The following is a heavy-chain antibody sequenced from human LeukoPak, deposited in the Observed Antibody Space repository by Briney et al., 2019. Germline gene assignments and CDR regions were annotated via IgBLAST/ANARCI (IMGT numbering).Heavy chain of an antibody. V-gene: IGHV3-7*01. CDR3: ARRSYSPSGSPY. CDR1: GFTFSDYY. D-gene: IGHD3-10*01. Sequence: PGGSLRLSCAASGFTFSDYYMSWIRQAPGKGLEWVASITHDGSDKYYVDSVKGRFIISRDNGDNSLYLQMDSLRVADTAMYYCARRSYSPSGSPYWGQGTQVTVSS. J-gene: IGHJ1*01. CDR2: ITHDGSDK.